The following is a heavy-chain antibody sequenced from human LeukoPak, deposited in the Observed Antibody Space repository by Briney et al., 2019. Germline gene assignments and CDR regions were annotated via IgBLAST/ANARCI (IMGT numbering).Heavy chain of an antibody. V-gene: IGHV3-23*01. J-gene: IGHJ4*02. D-gene: IGHD3-10*01. CDR2: SSGSGGTT. CDR1: GFTLSSYA. CDR3: ARGRGSYSFDY. Sequence: GGSLRLSCAASGFTLSSYAMSWVRQAPGKGLEWVPASSGSGGTTYYADSVKGRFTISRDNSKNTLYLQVNSLRAEDTAVYYCARGRGSYSFDYWGQGTLVTVSS.